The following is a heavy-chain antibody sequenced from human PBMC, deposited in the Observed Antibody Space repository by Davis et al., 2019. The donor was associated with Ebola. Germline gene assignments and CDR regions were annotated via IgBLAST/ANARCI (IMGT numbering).Heavy chain of an antibody. Sequence: HSQTLSLTCAISGDSVSGNNGAWNWIRQSPSRGLEWLGRTYYSSKWYNDYAASVKSRITVNPDTSKNQFSLLLNSVTPEDTAIYFCARGWFRSGMDVWGQGTTVTVSS. V-gene: IGHV6-1*01. CDR2: TYYSSKWYN. J-gene: IGHJ6*02. D-gene: IGHD3-10*01. CDR3: ARGWFRSGMDV. CDR1: GDSVSGNNGA.